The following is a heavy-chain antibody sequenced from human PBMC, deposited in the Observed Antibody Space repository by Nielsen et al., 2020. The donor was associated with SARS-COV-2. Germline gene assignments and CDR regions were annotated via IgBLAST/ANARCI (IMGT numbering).Heavy chain of an antibody. V-gene: IGHV4-39*07. Sequence: GSLRLSCTVSGGSISSSDHFWGWIRQPPGKGLEWIGSIYHSGSTYYNPSLKSRVTISVDTSKNQFSLKLSSVTAADTAVYYRARVPLGYDSSGYYSGFDYWGQGTLVTVSS. CDR3: ARVPLGYDSSGYYSGFDY. CDR1: GGSISSSDHF. J-gene: IGHJ4*02. CDR2: IYHSGST. D-gene: IGHD3-22*01.